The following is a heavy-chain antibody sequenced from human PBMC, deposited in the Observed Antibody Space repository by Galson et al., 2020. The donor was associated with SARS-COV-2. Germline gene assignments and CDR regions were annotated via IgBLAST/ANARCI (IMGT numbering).Heavy chain of an antibody. J-gene: IGHJ6*02. Sequence: ASVKVSCKASGYSFTGYYIHWVRQAPGQGPEWMGWIKPNNCGTNTAQKFQGRVTMTRDTSISTAYMELTRLRSDDTAIYYCARDDGWGGITAPSHYFYGMDVWGQGTTVTVSS. CDR2: IKPNNCGT. V-gene: IGHV1-2*02. D-gene: IGHD1-20*01. CDR1: GYSFTGYY. CDR3: ARDDGWGGITAPSHYFYGMDV.